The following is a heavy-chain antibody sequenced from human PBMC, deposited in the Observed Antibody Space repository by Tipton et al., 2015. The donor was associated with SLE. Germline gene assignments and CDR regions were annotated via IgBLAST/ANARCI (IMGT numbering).Heavy chain of an antibody. D-gene: IGHD6-19*01. V-gene: IGHV4-59*01. CDR2: IYYSGST. Sequence: TLSLTCTVSGGSISSYYWSWIRQPPGKGLEWIGYIYYSGSTNYNPPLKSRVTISVDTSKNQFSLKLSSVTAADTAVYYCARGWWFDPWGQVTLVTVSS. CDR3: ARGWWFDP. J-gene: IGHJ5*02. CDR1: GGSISSYY.